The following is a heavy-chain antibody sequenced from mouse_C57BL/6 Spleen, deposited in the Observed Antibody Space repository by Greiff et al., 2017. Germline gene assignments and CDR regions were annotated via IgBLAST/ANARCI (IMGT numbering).Heavy chain of an antibody. CDR1: GYSFTGYY. CDR2: INPSTGGT. J-gene: IGHJ4*01. V-gene: IGHV1-42*01. D-gene: IGHD1-1*01. Sequence: EVQLQQSGPELVKPGASVKISCKASGYSFTGYYMNWVKQSPEKSLEWIGEINPSTGGTTYNQKFKAKATLTVDKSSSTAYMQLKSLTSEDSAVYYCASRELLNAMDYWGQGTSVTVSS. CDR3: ASRELLNAMDY.